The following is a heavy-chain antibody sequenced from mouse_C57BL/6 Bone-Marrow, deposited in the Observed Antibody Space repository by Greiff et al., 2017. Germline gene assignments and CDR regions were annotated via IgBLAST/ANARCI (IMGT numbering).Heavy chain of an antibody. J-gene: IGHJ2*01. Sequence: QVQLKESGPELVKPGASVKLSCKASGYTFTSYDINWVKQRPGQGLEWIGWIYPRDGSTKYNEKFKGKATLTVDTSSSTAYMGLHSLTSEDSAVYFCARCYYGSSYSYYFDYWGQGTTLTVSS. CDR3: ARCYYGSSYSYYFDY. CDR1: GYTFTSYD. CDR2: IYPRDGST. D-gene: IGHD1-1*01. V-gene: IGHV1-85*01.